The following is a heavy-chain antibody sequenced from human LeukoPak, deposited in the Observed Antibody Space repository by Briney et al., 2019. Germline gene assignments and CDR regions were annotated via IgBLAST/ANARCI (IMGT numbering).Heavy chain of an antibody. J-gene: IGHJ4*02. CDR1: GYTFTSYG. CDR3: ARDLSSGWYGESRSYFDY. Sequence: ASVKVSCKASGYTFTSYGISWVRQAPGQGLEWMGWISAYNGNTNYAQKLQGRVTMTTDTSTSTAYMELRSLRSDDTAVYYCARDLSSGWYGESRSYFDYWGQGTLVTVSS. D-gene: IGHD6-19*01. CDR2: ISAYNGNT. V-gene: IGHV1-18*01.